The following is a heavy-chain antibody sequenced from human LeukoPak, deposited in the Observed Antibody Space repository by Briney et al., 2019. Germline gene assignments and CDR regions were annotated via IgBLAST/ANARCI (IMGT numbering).Heavy chain of an antibody. J-gene: IGHJ3*02. Sequence: ASVKVSCKASGYTFTSYGIIWVRQAPGQGLEWMGWINTYNGDTNYAQKFQGRVTMTTDTSTRTVYMDLRSLRSDDTAVYYCAKGITVGGDHDVFDIWGQGTMVTVSS. V-gene: IGHV1-18*01. D-gene: IGHD6-19*01. CDR1: GYTFTSYG. CDR3: AKGITVGGDHDVFDI. CDR2: INTYNGDT.